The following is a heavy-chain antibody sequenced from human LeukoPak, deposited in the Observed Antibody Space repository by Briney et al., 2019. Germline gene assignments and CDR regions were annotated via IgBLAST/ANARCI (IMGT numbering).Heavy chain of an antibody. J-gene: IGHJ4*02. CDR1: GYSISNGYY. CDR3: ARGAEYYAIWRGYAGYSDY. Sequence: SETLSLTCTVSGYSISNGYYWGWIRPPPGKGLEWVGSIYHRGSTYYNPSLRSRVTISLDRSKKKFSLKLTSVPAADTAVYFCARGAEYYAIWRGYAGYSDYWGQGVSVTVSS. D-gene: IGHD3-3*01. CDR2: IYHRGST. V-gene: IGHV4-38-2*02.